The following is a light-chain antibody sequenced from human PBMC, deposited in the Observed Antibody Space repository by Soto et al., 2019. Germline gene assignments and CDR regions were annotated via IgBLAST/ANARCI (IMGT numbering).Light chain of an antibody. V-gene: IGLV2-14*01. CDR3: TSYKSRSTYV. CDR1: SSDVGAYDY. Sequence: QSVLTHPASVSWSPGHSIAIACTGTSSDVGAYDYVSWYQQHPGKAPKFMIYEVTNRPSGVSHRFSGSKSGNTASLTISGLKAEHEADYYCTSYKSRSTYVFGTGTKV. CDR2: EVT. J-gene: IGLJ1*01.